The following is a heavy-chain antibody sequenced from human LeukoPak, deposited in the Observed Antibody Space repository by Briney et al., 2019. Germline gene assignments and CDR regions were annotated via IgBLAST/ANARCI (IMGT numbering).Heavy chain of an antibody. CDR3: ARDVHYYDSSGTNYYYYMDV. V-gene: IGHV4-34*01. CDR1: GGSFSGYY. D-gene: IGHD3-22*01. Sequence: SETLSLTCAVYGGSFSGYYWSWIRQPPGKGLEWIGEINHSGSTNYNPSLKSRVTISVDTSKNQFSLKLSSVTAADTAVYYCARDVHYYDSSGTNYYYYMDVWGKGTTVTVSS. CDR2: INHSGST. J-gene: IGHJ6*03.